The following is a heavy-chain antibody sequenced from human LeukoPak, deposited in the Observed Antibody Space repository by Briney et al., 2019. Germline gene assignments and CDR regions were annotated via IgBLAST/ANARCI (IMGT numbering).Heavy chain of an antibody. CDR3: AKPSGSGVDY. J-gene: IGHJ4*02. V-gene: IGHV3-30*02. CDR1: GFSFSSYG. CDR2: IRTDGYHT. D-gene: IGHD1-26*01. Sequence: GGSLRLSCTASGFSFSSYGMHWVRQAPGKGLEWVSYIRTDGYHTYYADSVKGRFTITRDNSKNTLYLQMNSLRLEDMGVYYCAKPSGSGVDYWGRRTRVTVSS.